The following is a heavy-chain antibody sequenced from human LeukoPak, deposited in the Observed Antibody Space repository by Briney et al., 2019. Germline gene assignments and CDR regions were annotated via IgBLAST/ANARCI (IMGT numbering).Heavy chain of an antibody. CDR1: GFTFSIYG. J-gene: IGHJ4*02. Sequence: PGGTLRLSCAASGFTFSIYGMSWVRQAPGKGLEWVSAISSNGGGTFYADSVKGRFTVSRDNSKNTLYLQMNSLRADDTAVYYCAKDRPTVYSSSWLHFLDSWGQGTLVTVSS. CDR2: ISSNGGGT. V-gene: IGHV3-23*01. D-gene: IGHD6-13*01. CDR3: AKDRPTVYSSSWLHFLDS.